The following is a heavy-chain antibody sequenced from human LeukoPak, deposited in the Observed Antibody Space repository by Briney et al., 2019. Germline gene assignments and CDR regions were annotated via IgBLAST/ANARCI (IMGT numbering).Heavy chain of an antibody. CDR1: GFTFSSYS. V-gene: IGHV3-48*01. Sequence: GGSLRLSCAASGFTFSSYSMNWVRQAPGKGLEWVSYISSSSSTIYYADSVKGRFTISRYNAKNSLYLQMNSLRAEDTAVYYCARGLSGYSSSLGYWGQGTLVTVSS. CDR3: ARGLSGYSSSLGY. CDR2: ISSSSSTI. D-gene: IGHD6-6*01. J-gene: IGHJ4*02.